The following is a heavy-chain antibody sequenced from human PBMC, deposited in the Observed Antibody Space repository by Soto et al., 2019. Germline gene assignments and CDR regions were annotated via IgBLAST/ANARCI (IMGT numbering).Heavy chain of an antibody. CDR2: IFYSGST. D-gene: IGHD2-2*01. V-gene: IGHV4-31*02. Sequence: PQARPVRKSVSADTTRPGEHYWSWIRQHPGKGLELIGYIFYSGSTYYNPSLKSRLTMSVDTSNNQFSLKLSSVTAADTAVYFCARGGPAAPVAWFDPWGRG. CDR1: ADTTRPGEHY. CDR3: ARGGPAAPVAWFDP. J-gene: IGHJ5*02.